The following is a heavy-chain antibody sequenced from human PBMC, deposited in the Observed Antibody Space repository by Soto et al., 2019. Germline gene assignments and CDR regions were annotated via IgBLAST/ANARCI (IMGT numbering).Heavy chain of an antibody. Sequence: GGSLRLSCSASGFTFSSYAMHWVRQAPGRGLEYVSAISRNGDNTYYADSVKGRFTISRDNSKNTLYLQMSSLRAEDTAVYYCVKEGYYYDSSGYYYGWFDPWGQGTLVTVSS. CDR2: ISRNGDNT. V-gene: IGHV3-64D*06. CDR1: GFTFSSYA. J-gene: IGHJ5*02. D-gene: IGHD3-22*01. CDR3: VKEGYYYDSSGYYYGWFDP.